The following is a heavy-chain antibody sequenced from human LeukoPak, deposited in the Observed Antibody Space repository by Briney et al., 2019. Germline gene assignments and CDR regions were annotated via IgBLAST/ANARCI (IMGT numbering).Heavy chain of an antibody. V-gene: IGHV3-30-3*01. CDR2: ISYGGSNK. D-gene: IGHD3-10*01. Sequence: GRSLRLSCAASGFTFSSYAMHWVRQAPGKGLEWVAVISYGGSNKYYADSVKGRFTISRDNSKNTLYLQMNSLRAEDTAVYYCARDGYGSGSYRFDYWGQGTLVTVSS. CDR3: ARDGYGSGSYRFDY. CDR1: GFTFSSYA. J-gene: IGHJ4*02.